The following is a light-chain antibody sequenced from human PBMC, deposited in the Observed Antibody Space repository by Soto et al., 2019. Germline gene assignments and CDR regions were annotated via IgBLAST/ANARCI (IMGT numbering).Light chain of an antibody. Sequence: DIQMTHSPSSVSASVGDRVTINCRASQVMSSWLAWYQQKPGKAPKLLIFAASTLQSGVPSRFSGSGSRTDFTLTISDLQPEDVATYYCQQADSLPITFGQGTRWRL. J-gene: IGKJ5*01. CDR2: AAS. CDR1: QVMSSW. CDR3: QQADSLPIT. V-gene: IGKV1D-12*01.